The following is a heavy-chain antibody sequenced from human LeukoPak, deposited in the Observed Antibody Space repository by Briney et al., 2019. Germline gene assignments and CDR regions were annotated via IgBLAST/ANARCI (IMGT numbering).Heavy chain of an antibody. CDR2: ISSSSSNR. J-gene: IGHJ4*02. D-gene: IGHD3-22*01. Sequence: GGSLRPSCAASGFTFSSYSMNWVRQAPGKGLEWVSSISSSSSNRYHADSVKGRFTISRDNAKNSLYLQMNSLRAEDTAVYYCARGPYYYDSSGYYFDYWGQGTLVTVSS. CDR3: ARGPYYYDSSGYYFDY. CDR1: GFTFSSYS. V-gene: IGHV3-21*01.